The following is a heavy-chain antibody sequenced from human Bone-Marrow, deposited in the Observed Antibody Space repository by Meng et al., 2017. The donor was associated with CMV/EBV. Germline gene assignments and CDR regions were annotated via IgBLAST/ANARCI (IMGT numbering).Heavy chain of an antibody. CDR3: ARGGPTYYYDSSGYQPPGFDY. Sequence: SKYLSWLRQTPGKGLEWIGYIYYSGDTDYNPSLKSRVTMSLDRSKNLFSLKLSSVTAADTAVYYCARGGPTYYYDSSGYQPPGFDYWGQGTLVTVSS. D-gene: IGHD3-22*01. J-gene: IGHJ4*02. CDR1: SKY. CDR2: IYYSGDT. V-gene: IGHV4-59*01.